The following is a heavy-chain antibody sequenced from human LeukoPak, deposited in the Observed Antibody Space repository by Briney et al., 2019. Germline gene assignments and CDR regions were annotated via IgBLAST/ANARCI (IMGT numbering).Heavy chain of an antibody. CDR1: GYSISSGYY. J-gene: IGHJ5*02. CDR3: ARGLGATVTTIYFGYNWFDH. D-gene: IGHD4-17*01. V-gene: IGHV4-38-2*01. Sequence: PSETLSLTCAVAGYSISSGYYWGGSRPPPGKGVEGIGKIYHSGRTYYNPSLKRRVTISVDTSKNHFSLTLSSVTAADTAVYYCARGLGATVTTIYFGYNWFDHWGQGTLVTVSS. CDR2: IYHSGRT.